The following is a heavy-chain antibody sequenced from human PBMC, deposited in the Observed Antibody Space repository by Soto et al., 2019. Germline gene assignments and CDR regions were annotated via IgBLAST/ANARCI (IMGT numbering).Heavy chain of an antibody. CDR2: ISYDGGNK. Sequence: PGGSLRLSCAASGFTFSNYAMHWVRQAPGKGLEWVALISYDGGNKYYADSVKGRFTISRDTSKNTLDLQMNSLRVEDTAVYYCARGEDYYFYYGMDVWGQGTTVTVSS. V-gene: IGHV3-30-3*01. CDR3: ARGEDYYFYYGMDV. J-gene: IGHJ6*02. CDR1: GFTFSNYA.